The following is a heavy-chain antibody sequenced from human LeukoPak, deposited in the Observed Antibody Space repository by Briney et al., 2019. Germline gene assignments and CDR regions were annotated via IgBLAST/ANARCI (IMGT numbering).Heavy chain of an antibody. V-gene: IGHV3-23*01. CDR3: AKSVLRFFQWPSQEDYAYYLYV. Sequence: AGSLTLSCAASAFTFNSYALTWVRQAPGKGLEWVSTVSGSADSTYYPDSEKGRFTISRANTKNTLYLQMNRLRAENTAVYYWAKSVLRFFQWPSQEDYAYYLYVWGIGTTVPVSS. CDR1: AFTFNSYA. J-gene: IGHJ6*03. CDR2: VSGSADST. D-gene: IGHD3-3*01.